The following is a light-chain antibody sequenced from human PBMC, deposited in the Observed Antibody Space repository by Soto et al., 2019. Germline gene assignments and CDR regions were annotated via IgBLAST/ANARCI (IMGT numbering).Light chain of an antibody. J-gene: IGLJ1*01. CDR1: SSDVSGYDY. Sequence: QSALTQPASVSGSPGQSITISCTGTSSDVSGYDYVSWYQRHPGKAPELMIYEDVNRPSWVSNRFSGSKSGNTASLTISGLQAEDEADYYCCSFASSSTYVFGTGTQLTVL. CDR2: EDV. V-gene: IGLV2-14*01. CDR3: CSFASSSTYV.